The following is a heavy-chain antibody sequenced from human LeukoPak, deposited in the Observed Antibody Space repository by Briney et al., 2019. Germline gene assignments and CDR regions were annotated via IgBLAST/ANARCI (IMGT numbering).Heavy chain of an antibody. J-gene: IGHJ4*02. CDR1: GYMFSSNW. Sequence: GGSLRLSCAASGYMFSSNWMSWVRLAPGKGLEWVANIKEDGTETYYVDSVKGRFTISRDNAKNSLYLQMNSLRVEDTAVYYCAKEGRSLQTYWGQGTLVTVSS. CDR2: IKEDGTET. CDR3: AKEGRSLQTY. D-gene: IGHD5-24*01. V-gene: IGHV3-7*03.